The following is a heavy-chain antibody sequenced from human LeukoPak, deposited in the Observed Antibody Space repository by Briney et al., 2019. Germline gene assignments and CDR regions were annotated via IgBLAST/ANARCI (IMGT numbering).Heavy chain of an antibody. CDR1: GGSISSGDYY. Sequence: SQTLSLTCTVSGGSISSGDYYWSWIRQPPGKGLESIGYIYYSGSTYYNPSLKSRVTISVDTSKNQFSLKLSSVTAADTAVYYCARVLTTVVTWAGAFDIWGQGTMVTVSS. J-gene: IGHJ3*02. V-gene: IGHV4-30-4*01. CDR2: IYYSGST. CDR3: ARVLTTVVTWAGAFDI. D-gene: IGHD4-23*01.